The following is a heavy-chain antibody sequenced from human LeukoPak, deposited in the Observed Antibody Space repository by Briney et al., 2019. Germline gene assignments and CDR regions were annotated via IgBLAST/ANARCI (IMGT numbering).Heavy chain of an antibody. V-gene: IGHV4-39*01. CDR1: GGSISSSSYY. D-gene: IGHD2-21*01. J-gene: IGHJ4*02. CDR2: IYYSGST. Sequence: PSETLSLTCTVSGGSISSSSYYWGWIRQPPGKGLEWIGSIYYSGSTYYNPSLKSRVTISVDTSKNQFSLKLGSVTAADTAVYYCARRGQSNSDYGGQGTLVTVSS. CDR3: ARRGQSNSDY.